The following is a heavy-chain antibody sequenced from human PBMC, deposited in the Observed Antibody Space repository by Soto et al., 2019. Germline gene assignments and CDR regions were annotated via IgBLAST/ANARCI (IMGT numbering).Heavy chain of an antibody. CDR1: GFTFSNYG. Sequence: QVQLVESGGGVVQPGRSLRLSCAASGFTFSNYGIQWVRQAPAKGLEWLAVISYDGSNKYYADSVKGRFTISRDNSKNTLYLQMNSLTAEDTAMYYCAKGLGRGYSYGYGSIPVDYWGRGTVVSVSS. J-gene: IGHJ4*02. CDR2: ISYDGSNK. D-gene: IGHD5-18*01. V-gene: IGHV3-30*18. CDR3: AKGLGRGYSYGYGSIPVDY.